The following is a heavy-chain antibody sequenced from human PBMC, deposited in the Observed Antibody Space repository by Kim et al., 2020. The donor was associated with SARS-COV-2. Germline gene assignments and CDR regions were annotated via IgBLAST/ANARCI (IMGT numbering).Heavy chain of an antibody. Sequence: GGSLRLSCAASGFTFSSYAMSWVRQAPGKGLEWVSAISGSGGSTYYADSVKGRFTISRDNSKNTLYLQMNSLRAEDTAVYYCAKDLGFDILTGYSYYYGMDVWGQGTTVTVSS. CDR1: GFTFSSYA. D-gene: IGHD3-9*01. CDR2: ISGSGGST. V-gene: IGHV3-23*01. CDR3: AKDLGFDILTGYSYYYGMDV. J-gene: IGHJ6*02.